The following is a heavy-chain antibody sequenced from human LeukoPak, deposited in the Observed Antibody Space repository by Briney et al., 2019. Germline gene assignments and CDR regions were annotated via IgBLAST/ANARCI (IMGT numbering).Heavy chain of an antibody. CDR3: ARYSGGVGAASDY. CDR2: INHSEGT. J-gene: IGHJ4*02. V-gene: IGHV4-34*01. CDR1: GGSFSSYY. Sequence: PSETLSLTCAVYGGSFSSYYWSWIRQPPGQGLEWMGEINHSEGTNYNPSLKSRPTMSLDTSKNQFSQKLSSVTAADTAVYYCARYSGGVGAASDYWGQGTLVTVSS. D-gene: IGHD2-15*01.